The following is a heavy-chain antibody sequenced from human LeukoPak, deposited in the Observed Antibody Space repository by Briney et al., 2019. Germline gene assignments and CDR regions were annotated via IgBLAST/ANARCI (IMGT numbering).Heavy chain of an antibody. CDR2: ISGDGDST. Sequence: QAGGSLRLSCAASGFRFDDHAMNWVRQVPGKGLEWVSLISGDGDSTSYVDSVKGRFTISRDNSRNSLHLQMNSLRPEDSALYYCAKRSGSPCNFDFWGRGVLVTVSS. J-gene: IGHJ4*02. V-gene: IGHV3-43*02. CDR3: AKRSGSPCNFDF. D-gene: IGHD5-24*01. CDR1: GFRFDDHA.